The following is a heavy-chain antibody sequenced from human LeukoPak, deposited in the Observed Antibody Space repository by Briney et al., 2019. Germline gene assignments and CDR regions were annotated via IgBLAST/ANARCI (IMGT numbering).Heavy chain of an antibody. V-gene: IGHV3-74*01. CDR3: ASCRRQLEFDY. J-gene: IGHJ4*02. D-gene: IGHD6-13*01. CDR1: GFNFGNYW. CDR2: ITGDGSST. Sequence: GGSLRLSCVAAGFNFGNYWMHWVRQAPGKEPVCISRITGDGSSTVYADPVTGRFTISRDNARNTLYLQMNSLRAEDTAVYYCASCRRQLEFDYWGQGTLVTVSS.